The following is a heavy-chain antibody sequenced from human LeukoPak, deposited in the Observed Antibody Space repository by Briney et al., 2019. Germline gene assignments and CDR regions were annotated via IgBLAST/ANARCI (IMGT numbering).Heavy chain of an antibody. Sequence: ASVKVSCKASGGTFSNYAISWVRQAPGQGLEWMGGIIPIFGTRNYAQKFQGRVTVTADESTSTAYMELSSLRSDDTAVYYCARHHRAYNWNGPPLHFFDHWGQGTLVTVSS. CDR2: IIPIFGTR. CDR3: ARHHRAYNWNGPPLHFFDH. V-gene: IGHV1-69*01. J-gene: IGHJ4*02. CDR1: GGTFSNYA. D-gene: IGHD1-20*01.